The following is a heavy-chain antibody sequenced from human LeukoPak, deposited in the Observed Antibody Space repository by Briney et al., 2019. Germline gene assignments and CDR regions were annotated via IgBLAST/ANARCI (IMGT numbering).Heavy chain of an antibody. V-gene: IGHV3-23*01. Sequence: GGSLRLSCAASGFTSSSYAMSWVRQAPGEGLEWVAAMSGSGSDTFYADSVKDRFTISRDNSKNTLYLQMNSLRAEDTALYYCARDIDDSNTFAPLFQHWSQGTLVTVSS. J-gene: IGHJ1*01. D-gene: IGHD5-24*01. CDR1: GFTSSSYA. CDR3: ARDIDDSNTFAPLFQH. CDR2: MSGSGSDT.